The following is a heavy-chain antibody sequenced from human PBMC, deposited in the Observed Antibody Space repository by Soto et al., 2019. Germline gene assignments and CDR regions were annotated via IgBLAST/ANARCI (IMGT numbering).Heavy chain of an antibody. Sequence: SETLSLTCAVSGGSISSGGYSWSWIRQPPGKGLEWIGYIYHSGSTYYNPSLKSRVTISVDRSKNQFSLKLSSVTAADTAVYYCAREKMTPVTRGSYFDYWGQGTLVTVSS. V-gene: IGHV4-30-2*01. CDR2: IYHSGST. D-gene: IGHD4-17*01. CDR1: GGSISSGGYS. J-gene: IGHJ4*02. CDR3: AREKMTPVTRGSYFDY.